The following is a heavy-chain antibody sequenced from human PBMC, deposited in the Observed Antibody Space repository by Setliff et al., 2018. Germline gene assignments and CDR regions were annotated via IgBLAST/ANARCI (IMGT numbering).Heavy chain of an antibody. D-gene: IGHD3-16*01. CDR2: IFSSGST. CDR1: GASIRSHY. CDR3: AGYGYDGSQYQGGFYYMDV. V-gene: IGHV4-59*11. Sequence: PSETLSLTCTVSGASIRSHYWSWLRQPPGKGLEWIGYIFSSGSTSNNPSLKSRVTISVATSKPQFSLELTSVTAADTAVYYCAGYGYDGSQYQGGFYYMDVWGKGTTVTVSS. J-gene: IGHJ6*03.